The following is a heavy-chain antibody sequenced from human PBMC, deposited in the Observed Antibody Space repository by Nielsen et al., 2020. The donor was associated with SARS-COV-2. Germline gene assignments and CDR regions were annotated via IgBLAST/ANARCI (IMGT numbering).Heavy chain of an antibody. Sequence: LSLTCAASGFTFSSYGMHWVRQAPGKGLEWVAVISYDGSNKYYADSVKGRFTISRDNSKNTLYLQMNSLRAEDTAVYYCAKPSWELPYYFDYWGQGTLVTVSS. V-gene: IGHV3-30*18. CDR3: AKPSWELPYYFDY. D-gene: IGHD1-26*01. CDR2: ISYDGSNK. CDR1: GFTFSSYG. J-gene: IGHJ4*02.